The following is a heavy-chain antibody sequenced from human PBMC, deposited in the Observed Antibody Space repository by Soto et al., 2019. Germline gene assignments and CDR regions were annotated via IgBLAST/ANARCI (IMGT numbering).Heavy chain of an antibody. V-gene: IGHV4-59*08. J-gene: IGHJ4*02. CDR3: ARLNYYFHH. Sequence: QVQLQESGPGLVKPSETLSLTCTVSGDSITAYYWSWIRQPPGKGLGWIGYIYHAGTTNYNPSLRGRVPMSVDTSRNRFSLKVKSVTAADTATYYCARLNYYFHHWGQGTLVTVSS. CDR2: IYHAGTT. CDR1: GDSITAYY. D-gene: IGHD1-20*01.